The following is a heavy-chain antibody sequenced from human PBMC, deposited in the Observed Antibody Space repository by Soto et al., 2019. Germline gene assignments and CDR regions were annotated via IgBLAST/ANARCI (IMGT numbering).Heavy chain of an antibody. V-gene: IGHV3-11*01. CDR2: IRSSGATI. D-gene: IGHD2-2*01. J-gene: IGHJ4*02. CDR1: GFTFGDYY. CDR3: ARNQYCGSSMWYADLVY. Sequence: QVQLVESGGGLVTPGGSRRLSCAASGFTFGDYYMSWIRQAPAQGLEWVSYIRSSGATIYYADSVKCRLTISRDNAKNSLFLQLNSLRAEDTAIYYCARNQYCGSSMWYADLVYWGRGTLVTVSS.